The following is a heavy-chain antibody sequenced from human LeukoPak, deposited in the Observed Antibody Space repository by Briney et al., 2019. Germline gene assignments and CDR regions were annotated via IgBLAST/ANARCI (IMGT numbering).Heavy chain of an antibody. J-gene: IGHJ4*02. V-gene: IGHV3-7*04. CDR3: ARGDAFSGDH. Sequence: GGSLRLSCAVSGFSFTNFWMSWVRQAQGRGLEWVANIHPEGNEKYHVESVKGRFTISRDNTKNLLFLQMNGLRVEDTAVYYCARGDAFSGDHWGQGTLVTVSS. CDR2: IHPEGNEK. CDR1: GFSFTNFW.